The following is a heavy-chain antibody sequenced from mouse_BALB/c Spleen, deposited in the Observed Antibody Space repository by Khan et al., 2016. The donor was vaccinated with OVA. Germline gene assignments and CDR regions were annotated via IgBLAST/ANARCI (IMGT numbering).Heavy chain of an antibody. CDR1: GYPFTSYT. V-gene: IGHV1-4*01. CDR2: IIPSTVYT. CDR3: ARDFHYYGSRGAMDN. Sequence: QVQLQQSGAELARPGASVKMSCKASGYPFTSYTMPWVKQRPGQGLEWIGYIIPSTVYTNYNQKYKDKATLTSDKSASTAYMQLSSLTSEDSAVYYCARDFHYYGSRGAMDNWGQGTSVTVSS. J-gene: IGHJ4*01. D-gene: IGHD1-1*01.